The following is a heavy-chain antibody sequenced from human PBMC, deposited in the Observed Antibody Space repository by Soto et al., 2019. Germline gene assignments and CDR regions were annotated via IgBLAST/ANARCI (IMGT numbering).Heavy chain of an antibody. J-gene: IGHJ6*02. CDR3: ARGQDMDV. CDR2: VSAHNGHT. CDR1: GYTFTSYG. Sequence: ASVKVSCKASGYTFTSYGIRWVRQAPGQGLEWMGWVSAHNGHTDYAQKFQGRVTMTTDTSTTTAYMELRSLRSDDTDVFYCARGQDMDVWGQGTTVPVS. V-gene: IGHV1-18*01.